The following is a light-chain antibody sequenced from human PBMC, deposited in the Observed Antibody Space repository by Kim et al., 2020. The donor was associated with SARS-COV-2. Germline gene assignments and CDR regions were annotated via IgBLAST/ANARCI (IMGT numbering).Light chain of an antibody. J-gene: IGLJ3*02. CDR2: RDN. CDR3: QAWDSSTAV. Sequence: LSPGQTAPITCSGDRLGDKFACWFKQIPGQSPTLVIYRDNKRPSGIPERFTGSNSGTTATLTISGTQPIDEADYYCQAWDSSTAVFGGGTQLTVL. CDR1: RLGDKF. V-gene: IGLV3-1*01.